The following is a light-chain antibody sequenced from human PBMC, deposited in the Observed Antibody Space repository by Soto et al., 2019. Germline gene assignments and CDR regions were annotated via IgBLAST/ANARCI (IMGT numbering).Light chain of an antibody. V-gene: IGKV3-15*01. CDR1: QTISNT. CDR3: QQYNNWPPIT. Sequence: EVVMTQSPATLSVSPGDKVSLSCRANQTISNTLAWYQQKPGQAPRLLIYAASTRATGVSARFSGSGSGTEFTLTISSLQSEDFAVYYCQQYNNWPPITFGQGTRLEIK. CDR2: AAS. J-gene: IGKJ5*01.